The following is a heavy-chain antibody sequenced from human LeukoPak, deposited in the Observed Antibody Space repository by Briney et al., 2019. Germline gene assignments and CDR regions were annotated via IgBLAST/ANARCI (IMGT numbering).Heavy chain of an antibody. J-gene: IGHJ4*02. V-gene: IGHV3-23*01. D-gene: IGHD2-2*01. CDR2: ISGSGGIT. CDR1: GFTFSGYA. Sequence: GGSLRLSCAVSGFTFSGYAMSWVRQAPGKGLEWVSVISGSGGITYYADSVKGRFTISRDNSKNTLYLQMNSLRAEDTAIYYCAKAHTLCSSTSCYFDYWGQGTLVTVSS. CDR3: AKAHTLCSSTSCYFDY.